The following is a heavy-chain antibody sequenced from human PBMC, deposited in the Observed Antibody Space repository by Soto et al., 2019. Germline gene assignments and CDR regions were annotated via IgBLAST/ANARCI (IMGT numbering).Heavy chain of an antibody. V-gene: IGHV4-4*02. CDR3: ESRDPGTSVDD. J-gene: IGHJ4*02. CDR1: GGSFTSNHW. Sequence: XETLSLSCAVSGGSFTSNHWWTWVRQPPGQGLEWIGEIYRTGSTNYNPSLKSRVTISLDKSENQFSLKVTSLTAADTAVYYCESRDPGTSVDDWGQGTLVTVSS. D-gene: IGHD1-7*01. CDR2: IYRTGST.